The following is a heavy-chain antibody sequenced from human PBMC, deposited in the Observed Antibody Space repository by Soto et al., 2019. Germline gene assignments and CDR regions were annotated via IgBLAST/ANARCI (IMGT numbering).Heavy chain of an antibody. J-gene: IGHJ5*02. CDR1: GGSFSGYY. Sequence: QVQLQQWGAGLLKPSETLSLTCAVYGGSFSGYYWSWIRQPPGKGLEWIGEINHSGSTNYNPSLMRLATISVDXXNXQXXRKLSSVTAADTAVYYCARKMPTMIVVVIQNWFDPWGQGTLVTVSS. CDR2: INHSGST. D-gene: IGHD3-22*01. CDR3: ARKMPTMIVVVIQNWFDP. V-gene: IGHV4-34*01.